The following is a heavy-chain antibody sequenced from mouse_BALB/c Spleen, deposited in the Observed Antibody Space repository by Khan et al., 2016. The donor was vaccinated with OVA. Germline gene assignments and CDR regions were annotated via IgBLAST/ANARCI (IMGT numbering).Heavy chain of an antibody. V-gene: IGHV1S137*01. CDR2: ISTYYGDV. CDR1: GYTFTDFT. Sequence: QVQLQQSGAELVRPGVSVKISCKGSGYTFTDFTMHWVKQSHAKSLEWIGVISTYYGDVTYNQKFKGKATMTVDKSSSTAYMELARLTSEDSAIYYCTRGGVNRFAYWGQGTLVTVSA. J-gene: IGHJ3*01. CDR3: TRGGVNRFAY. D-gene: IGHD2-13*01.